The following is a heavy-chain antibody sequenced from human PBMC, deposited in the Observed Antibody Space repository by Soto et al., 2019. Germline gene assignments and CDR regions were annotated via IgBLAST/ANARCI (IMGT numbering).Heavy chain of an antibody. V-gene: IGHV3-23*01. Sequence: EVQLLEAGGGLVQPGGSLRLSCAASGFTFSGYAMGWVRQAPGKGLEWVSVISGSGGSTYYADSVKGRFTISRDNSKNTLYLQMNSLRAEDTAVYYCAKDGVASEVFLDSNWFDPWGQGTLVTVSS. CDR3: AKDGVASEVFLDSNWFDP. CDR2: ISGSGGST. J-gene: IGHJ5*02. CDR1: GFTFSGYA. D-gene: IGHD6-25*01.